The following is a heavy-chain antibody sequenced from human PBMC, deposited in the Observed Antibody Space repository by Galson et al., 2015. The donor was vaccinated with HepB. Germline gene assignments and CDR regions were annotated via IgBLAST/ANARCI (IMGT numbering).Heavy chain of an antibody. D-gene: IGHD3-16*02. CDR1: GFTFSSYA. V-gene: IGHV3-30-3*01. Sequence: SLRLSCAASGFTFSSYAMHWVRQAPGKGLEWVAVISYDGSNKYYADSVKGRFTISRDNSKNTLYLQMNSLRAEDTAVYYCARDGTVYERWGLGELSPSFGYYGMDVWGQGTTVTVSS. CDR3: ARDGTVYERWGLGELSPSFGYYGMDV. CDR2: ISYDGSNK. J-gene: IGHJ6*02.